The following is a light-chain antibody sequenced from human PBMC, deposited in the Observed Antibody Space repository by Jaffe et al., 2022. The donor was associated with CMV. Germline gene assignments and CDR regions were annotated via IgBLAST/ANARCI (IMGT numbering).Light chain of an antibody. CDR3: QQSHRTPRT. J-gene: IGKJ2*01. CDR1: QSISGY. CDR2: TAS. V-gene: IGKV1-39*01. Sequence: DIQMTQSPSSLSASVGDRVTITCRASQSISGYLNWYQQKPGKAPKLLIYTASKLQSGVPSRFSGGGSGTDFTLTISSLQPEDFATYYCQQSHRTPRTFGQGTKLEI.